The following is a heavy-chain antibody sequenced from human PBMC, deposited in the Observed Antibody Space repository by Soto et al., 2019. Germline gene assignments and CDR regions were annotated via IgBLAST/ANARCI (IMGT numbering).Heavy chain of an antibody. V-gene: IGHV5-51*01. CDR1: GYSFTSYW. CDR2: IYPGDSDT. CDR3: ARQGYDILTGSIYYFDY. D-gene: IGHD3-9*01. J-gene: IGHJ4*02. Sequence: PXESLTISGKGSGYSFTSYWIGLVRQMPGKGLEWMGIIYPGDSDTRYSPSFQGQVTISADKSISTAYLQWSSLKASDTAMYYCARQGYDILTGSIYYFDYWGQGTLVTVSS.